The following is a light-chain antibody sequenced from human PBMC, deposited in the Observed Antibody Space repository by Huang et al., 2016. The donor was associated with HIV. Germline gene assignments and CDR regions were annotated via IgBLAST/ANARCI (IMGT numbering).Light chain of an antibody. CDR3: QQYGSSPPRFT. V-gene: IGKV3-20*01. J-gene: IGKJ3*01. CDR2: GAS. CDR1: QSVSSRY. Sequence: EIVLTQSPGTLSLSPGERATLSCRASQSVSSRYLAGYQQKPVQAPRLLIYGASSRATGIPDRFSGSGSGTDFTLTISRLEPEDFAVYYCQQYGSSPPRFTFGPGTKVDIK.